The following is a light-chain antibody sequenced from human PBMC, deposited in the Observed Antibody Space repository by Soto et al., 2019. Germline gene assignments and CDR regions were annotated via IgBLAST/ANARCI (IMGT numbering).Light chain of an antibody. CDR1: QSVSSN. CDR3: QQYGSSYPWT. J-gene: IGKJ1*01. Sequence: PGERATLSCRASQSVSSNLAWYQQKPGQAPRLLIYGASSRATGIPDRFSGSGSGTDFTLTIRRLEPEDFAVYYCQQYGSSYPWTFVQGTKLDIK. V-gene: IGKV3-20*01. CDR2: GAS.